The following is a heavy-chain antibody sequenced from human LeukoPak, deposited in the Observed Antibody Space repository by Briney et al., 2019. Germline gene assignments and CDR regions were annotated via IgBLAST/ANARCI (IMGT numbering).Heavy chain of an antibody. CDR3: ARTPRAHCSSTSCYTGVFDY. CDR2: IYTSGST. V-gene: IGHV4-61*02. J-gene: IGHJ4*02. D-gene: IGHD2-2*02. Sequence: SETLSLTCTVSGGSISSGSYYWSWIRQPAGKGLEWIGRIYTSGSTNYNPSLKSRVTISVDTSKNQFSLKLSSVTAADTAVYYCARTPRAHCSSTSCYTGVFDYWGQGTLVTVSS. CDR1: GGSISSGSYY.